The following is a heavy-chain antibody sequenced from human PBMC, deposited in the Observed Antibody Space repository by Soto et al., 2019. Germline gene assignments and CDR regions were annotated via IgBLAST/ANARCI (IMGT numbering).Heavy chain of an antibody. Sequence: PGESLKISCKASDFSFTSFWIGWVRQMPGQGLELMGIIYPGDSDTRYSPSFQGQVTISADKSISTAYLQWRSLKPSDPAMYYCGTGAVAVSNFDYWGQRTQVTVSS. V-gene: IGHV5-51*03. CDR1: DFSFTSFW. CDR3: GTGAVAVSNFDY. CDR2: IYPGDSDT. J-gene: IGHJ4*02. D-gene: IGHD6-19*01.